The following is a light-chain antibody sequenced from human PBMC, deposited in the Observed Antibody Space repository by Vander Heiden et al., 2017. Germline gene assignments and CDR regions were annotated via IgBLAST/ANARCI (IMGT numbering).Light chain of an antibody. Sequence: EIVLTQSPGTLSLSPGERATLSCRASQTVNRYLDWYQQKPGQAPRLLIYDASNRATGLPARFSGSGSGTDFTLTISSLEPEDFAVYYCTQRSTWPVTFGQGTRLEIK. V-gene: IGKV3-11*01. CDR2: DAS. CDR3: TQRSTWPVT. CDR1: QTVNRY. J-gene: IGKJ5*01.